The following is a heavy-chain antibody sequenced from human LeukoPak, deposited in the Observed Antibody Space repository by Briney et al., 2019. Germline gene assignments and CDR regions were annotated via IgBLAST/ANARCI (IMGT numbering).Heavy chain of an antibody. Sequence: GGSLRLSCAASGFTFSSYWMHWVRQGPGKGLVWVSRINTDGRSASYAESVKGRFTVSRDNAKNTLYLQMNSLGPEDTAVYYCVRHVWGDRDGYFDNWGRGTLVTVSS. D-gene: IGHD3-16*01. CDR2: INTDGRSA. CDR3: VRHVWGDRDGYFDN. J-gene: IGHJ4*02. V-gene: IGHV3-74*01. CDR1: GFTFSSYW.